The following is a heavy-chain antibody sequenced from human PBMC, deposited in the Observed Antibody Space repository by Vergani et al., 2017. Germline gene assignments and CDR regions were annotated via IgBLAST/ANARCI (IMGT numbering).Heavy chain of an antibody. CDR1: GFTFSSYA. D-gene: IGHD2-2*01. V-gene: IGHV3-30-3*01. Sequence: QVQLVESGGGVVQPGRSLRLSCAASGFTFSSYAMHWVRQAPGKGLEWVAVISYDGSNKYYADSVKGRFTISRDNSKNTLYLQMNSLRAEDTAVYYCARGYCSSTSCHDAFDIWGQGTMVTVSS. CDR3: ARGYCSSTSCHDAFDI. J-gene: IGHJ3*02. CDR2: ISYDGSNK.